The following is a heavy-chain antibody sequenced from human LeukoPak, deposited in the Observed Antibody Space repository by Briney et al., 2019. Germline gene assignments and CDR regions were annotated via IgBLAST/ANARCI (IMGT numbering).Heavy chain of an antibody. Sequence: GGSLRLSCAASGFTFSDYCMSWIRQAPGKGLEWVSSISSSGSTIYYADSVKGRFTISRDNAKNSLYLQMNSLRAEDTAVYYCARDSYGSGTYYYGMDVWGQGTTVTVSS. CDR2: ISSSGSTI. D-gene: IGHD3-10*01. CDR3: ARDSYGSGTYYYGMDV. CDR1: GFTFSDYC. J-gene: IGHJ6*02. V-gene: IGHV3-11*01.